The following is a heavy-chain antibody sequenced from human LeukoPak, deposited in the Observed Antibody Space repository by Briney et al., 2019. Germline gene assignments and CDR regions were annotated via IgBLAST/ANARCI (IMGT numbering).Heavy chain of an antibody. CDR3: ARYCSSTGCWGGFDP. V-gene: IGHV1-18*01. D-gene: IGHD2-2*01. CDR2: ISAYNGNT. CDR1: GYTFTSYG. Sequence: ASVTVSCKASGYTFTSYGISWVRQAPGQGLEWMGWISAYNGNTNYAQKLQGRVTMTTDTSTSTAYMELRSLRSDDTAVYYCARYCSSTGCWGGFDPWGQGTLVTVSS. J-gene: IGHJ5*02.